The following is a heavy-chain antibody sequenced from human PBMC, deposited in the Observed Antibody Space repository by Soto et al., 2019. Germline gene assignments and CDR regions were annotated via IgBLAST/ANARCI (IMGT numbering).Heavy chain of an antibody. CDR2: IIPIFGTA. CDR1: GGTFSSYA. J-gene: IGHJ6*02. CDR3: ARERAVATSDYYFGMDV. Sequence: SVKVSCKASGGTFSSYAISWVRQAPGQGLEWMGGIIPIFGTANYAQKFQGRVTITADKSTSTAYMELSSLRSEDTAVYYCARERAVATSDYYFGMDVGGQGTTATV. V-gene: IGHV1-69*06. D-gene: IGHD6-19*01.